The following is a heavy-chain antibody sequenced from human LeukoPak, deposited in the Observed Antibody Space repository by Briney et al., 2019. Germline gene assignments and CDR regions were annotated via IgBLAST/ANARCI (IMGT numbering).Heavy chain of an antibody. CDR3: ARANQRITMVRGVIGQNYYYMDV. CDR1: GYTFTSYG. Sequence: GASVKVSCKASGYTFTSYGTSWVRQAPGQGLEWMGWISAYNGNTNYAQKLQGRVTMTTDTSTSTAYMELRSLRSDDTAVYYCARANQRITMVRGVIGQNYYYMDVWGKGTTVTVSS. V-gene: IGHV1-18*01. D-gene: IGHD3-10*01. J-gene: IGHJ6*03. CDR2: ISAYNGNT.